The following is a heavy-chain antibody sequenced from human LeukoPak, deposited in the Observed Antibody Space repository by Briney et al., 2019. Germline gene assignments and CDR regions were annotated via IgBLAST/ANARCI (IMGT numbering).Heavy chain of an antibody. Sequence: ASVKVSCKASGGTFSSYAISWVRQAPGQGLEWMGGIIPIFGTANYAQKFQGRVTITADESTSTAYMELSSLRSEDTAVYYCARGGSSWYGDYYYYYSMDVWGQGTTVTVSS. CDR2: IIPIFGTA. J-gene: IGHJ6*02. CDR3: ARGGSSWYGDYYYYYSMDV. V-gene: IGHV1-69*13. CDR1: GGTFSSYA. D-gene: IGHD6-13*01.